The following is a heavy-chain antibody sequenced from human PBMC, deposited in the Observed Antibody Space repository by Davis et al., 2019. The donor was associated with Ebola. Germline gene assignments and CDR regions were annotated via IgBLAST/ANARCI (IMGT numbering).Heavy chain of an antibody. Sequence: PSETLSLTCTISSDSISNYYWSWIRQPPGKGLEWIGYIYYTGSTNYNSSLYSRVTISIDTSKNQFSLRLNSVTAADTAMYFCAERGGSVWGQGTLVTVSS. V-gene: IGHV4-59*01. J-gene: IGHJ4*02. D-gene: IGHD3-16*01. CDR2: IYYTGST. CDR1: SDSISNYY. CDR3: AERGGSV.